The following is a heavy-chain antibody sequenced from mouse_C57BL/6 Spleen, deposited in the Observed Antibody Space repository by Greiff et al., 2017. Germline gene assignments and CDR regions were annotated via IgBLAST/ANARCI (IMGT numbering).Heavy chain of an antibody. CDR1: GFHFTNTY. J-gene: IGHJ4*01. Sequence: EVQLQQSVAELVRPGASVKLSCTASGFHFTNTYMHWVKQRPEQGLEWIGRIDPGNGNTKYATKFQGKATITADTSSNTAYLQLSSLTSEDTAIYYCARSDGCSDAMDYWGQGTSVTVSS. CDR2: IDPGNGNT. V-gene: IGHV14-3*01. CDR3: ARSDGCSDAMDY. D-gene: IGHD2-3*01.